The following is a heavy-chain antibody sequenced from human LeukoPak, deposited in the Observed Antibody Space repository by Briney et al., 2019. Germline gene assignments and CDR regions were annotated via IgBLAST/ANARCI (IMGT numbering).Heavy chain of an antibody. V-gene: IGHV3-23*01. D-gene: IGHD3-3*01. J-gene: IGHJ4*02. CDR1: GFTFSSYA. CDR2: ISGSGGST. CDR3: AKTSVPHITIFGVVSDY. Sequence: PGGSLRLSCAASGFTFSSYAMSWVRQAPGKGLEWVSAISGSGGSTYYADSVKGRFTISRDNSKNTLYLQMNSLRAEDTAVYYCAKTSVPHITIFGVVSDYWGQGTLVTVSS.